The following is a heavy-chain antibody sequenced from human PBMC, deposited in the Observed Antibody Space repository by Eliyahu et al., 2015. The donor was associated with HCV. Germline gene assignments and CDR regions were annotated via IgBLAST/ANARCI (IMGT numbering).Heavy chain of an antibody. Sequence: EVQLVESGGGLVKPGGSLRLSCAASGFTFSXYSMXWVRQAPGKGLEWVSSISSSSSYIYYADSVKGRFTISRDNAKNSLYLQMNSLRAEDTAVYYCARDELTGDREDAFDIWGQGTMVTVSS. V-gene: IGHV3-21*01. J-gene: IGHJ3*02. CDR2: ISSSSSYI. CDR3: ARDELTGDREDAFDI. CDR1: GFTFSXYS. D-gene: IGHD7-27*01.